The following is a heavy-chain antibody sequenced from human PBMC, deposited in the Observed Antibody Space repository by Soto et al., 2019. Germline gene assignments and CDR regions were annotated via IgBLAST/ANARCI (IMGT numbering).Heavy chain of an antibody. CDR3: ARTRSAWSDFHYYSLDV. CDR1: GFSLGDYD. Sequence: GQLVESGGGPTQPGRSLRLSCAASGFSLGDYDSHWVRQVPGKGLEWVAGISWNRGKVGYADSVKGRFTISRDNSNSALYVQMNSLTGEDTAVYYCARTRSAWSDFHYYSLDVWGQGTTVTVSS. J-gene: IGHJ6*02. D-gene: IGHD1-26*01. V-gene: IGHV3-9*01. CDR2: ISWNRGKV.